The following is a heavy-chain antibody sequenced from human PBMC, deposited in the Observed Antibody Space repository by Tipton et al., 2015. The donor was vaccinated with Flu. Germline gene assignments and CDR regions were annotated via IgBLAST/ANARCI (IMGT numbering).Heavy chain of an antibody. Sequence: QLVQSGGGLIQSGGSLRLSCAVSGFSVSSNFMSWVRQAPGKGLEWVSVVYAGGSTRHADSLKGRFTISRDTSKNALNLQMNNLRAGDTATYYCARVASSGANYHGMGVWGQGTTVTVSS. V-gene: IGHV3-53*01. CDR2: VYAGGST. CDR1: GFSVSSNF. CDR3: ARVASSGANYHGMGV. J-gene: IGHJ6*02. D-gene: IGHD3-16*01.